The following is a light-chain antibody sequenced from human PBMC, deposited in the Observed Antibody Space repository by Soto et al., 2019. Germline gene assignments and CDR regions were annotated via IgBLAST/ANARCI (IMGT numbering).Light chain of an antibody. CDR2: DTS. J-gene: IGKJ4*01. V-gene: IGKV1-33*01. CDR1: QDINNF. CDR3: QQDENLPPT. Sequence: DIRMTQSPSSLSASVGDRITITCQASQDINNFLNWYQQKPGKAPRLLIYDTSNVEGGVPSRFSGTGSGTDFTFTISSLQPEDIATYYCQQDENLPPTFGGGTKVEIK.